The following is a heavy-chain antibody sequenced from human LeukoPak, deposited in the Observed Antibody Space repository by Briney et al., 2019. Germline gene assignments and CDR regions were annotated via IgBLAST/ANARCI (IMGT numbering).Heavy chain of an antibody. V-gene: IGHV1-58*02. CDR1: GFTFTSSA. CDR2: IVVGSGNT. CDR3: AASLDYGDYSGY. J-gene: IGHJ4*02. Sequence: GASVKVSCKASGFTFTSSAMQWVRQARGQRLEWIGWIVVGSGNTNYAQKFQERVTITRDMSTSTADMELSSLRSEDTAVYYCAASLDYGDYSGYWGQGTLVTVSS. D-gene: IGHD4-17*01.